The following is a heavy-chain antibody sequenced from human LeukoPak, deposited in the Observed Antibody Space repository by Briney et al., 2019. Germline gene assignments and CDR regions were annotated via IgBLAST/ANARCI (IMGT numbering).Heavy chain of an antibody. CDR3: AREARRDTAKVY. CDR2: INYSGST. V-gene: IGHV4-61*01. J-gene: IGHJ4*02. CDR1: GGSVSSGSYY. D-gene: IGHD5-18*01. Sequence: TSETLSLTCTVSGGSVSSGSYYWSWIRQPPGKGLEWIGYINYSGSTNYNPSLKSRVTISVDTSKNQFSLKLSSVTAADTAVYYCAREARRDTAKVYWGQGTLVTVSS.